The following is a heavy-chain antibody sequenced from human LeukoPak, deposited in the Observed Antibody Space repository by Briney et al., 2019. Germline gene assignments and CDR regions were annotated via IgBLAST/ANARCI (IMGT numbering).Heavy chain of an antibody. CDR1: GYTFTSYY. D-gene: IGHD1-26*01. J-gene: IGHJ4*02. CDR3: ATSGTYNVAPRDKFLDY. Sequence: ASVKVSCKASGYTFTSYYMHWVRQAPGQGLEWMGLINPSGSSTSYAQKFQGRLSLTRDMSTSTDYMELSSLRAEDTAMYYCATSGTYNVAPRDKFLDYWGQGILVTVSS. V-gene: IGHV1-46*01. CDR2: INPSGSST.